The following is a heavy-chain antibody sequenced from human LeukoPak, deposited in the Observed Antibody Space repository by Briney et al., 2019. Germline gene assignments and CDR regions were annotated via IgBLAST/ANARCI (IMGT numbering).Heavy chain of an antibody. CDR2: ISYDGSNK. D-gene: IGHD6-19*01. Sequence: GGSLRLSCAASGFNFSSYAMHWVRQAPGKGLEWVAVISYDGSNKYYADSVKGRFTISRDNSKNTLYLQMNSLRAEDTAVYYCAREEAVAGTWPIGFDYWGQGTLVTVSS. CDR3: AREEAVAGTWPIGFDY. J-gene: IGHJ4*02. V-gene: IGHV3-30*04. CDR1: GFNFSSYA.